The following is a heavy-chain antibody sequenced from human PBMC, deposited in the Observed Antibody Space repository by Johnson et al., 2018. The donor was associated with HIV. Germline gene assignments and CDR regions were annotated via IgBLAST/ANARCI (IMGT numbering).Heavy chain of an antibody. V-gene: IGHV3-30*04. CDR1: GFTFSSCA. CDR2: ISYDGINK. J-gene: IGHJ3*02. Sequence: QVQLVEFGGGVVQPGRSLRLSCAASGFTFSSCAMHWVRQAPGKGLEWETIISYDGINKYYAESVKGRFTISRDNAKNSLYLQMNSLRAEDTAVYYCARTTLRFLDRGDDAFDIWGQGTMVTVSS. CDR3: ARTTLRFLDRGDDAFDI. D-gene: IGHD3-3*01.